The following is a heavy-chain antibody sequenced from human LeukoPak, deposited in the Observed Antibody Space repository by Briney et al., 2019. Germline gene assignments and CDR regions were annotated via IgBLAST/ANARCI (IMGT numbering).Heavy chain of an antibody. CDR3: ARGDSYGSEDY. Sequence: GGSLRLSCAASGFTFSSYAMHWVRQAPGKGLEWVAVISYDGSNKYYADSVKGRFTISRDNSKNTLYLQMNSLRAEDTAVYYCARGDSYGSEDYWGQGTLVTVSS. CDR2: ISYDGSNK. CDR1: GFTFSSYA. D-gene: IGHD5-18*01. V-gene: IGHV3-30-3*01. J-gene: IGHJ4*02.